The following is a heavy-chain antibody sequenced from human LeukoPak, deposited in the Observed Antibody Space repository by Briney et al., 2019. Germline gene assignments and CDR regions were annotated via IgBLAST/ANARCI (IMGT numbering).Heavy chain of an antibody. V-gene: IGHV4-30-2*01. Sequence: SETLSLTCTVSGGSISSGGYYWSWIRQPPGKGLECIGYIYHSGSTNYNPSLKSRVTISVDTSKNQFSLKLSSVTAADTAVYYCARQGLGFPVESGAARPPGYDAFDIWGQGTMVTVSS. D-gene: IGHD6-6*01. CDR2: IYHSGST. CDR3: ARQGLGFPVESGAARPPGYDAFDI. J-gene: IGHJ3*02. CDR1: GGSISSGGYY.